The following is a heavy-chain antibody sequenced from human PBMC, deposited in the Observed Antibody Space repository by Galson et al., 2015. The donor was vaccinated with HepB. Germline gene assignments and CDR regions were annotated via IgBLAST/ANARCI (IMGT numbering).Heavy chain of an antibody. V-gene: IGHV3-30*04. Sequence: SLRLSCAASGFTFSSYAMHWVRQAPGKGLEWVAVISYDGSNKYYADSVKGRFTISRDNSKNTLYLQMNSPRAEDTAVYYCARDRYGGYSYGYYYYYYGMDVWGQGTTVTVSS. J-gene: IGHJ6*02. D-gene: IGHD5-18*01. CDR1: GFTFSSYA. CDR3: ARDRYGGYSYGYYYYYYGMDV. CDR2: ISYDGSNK.